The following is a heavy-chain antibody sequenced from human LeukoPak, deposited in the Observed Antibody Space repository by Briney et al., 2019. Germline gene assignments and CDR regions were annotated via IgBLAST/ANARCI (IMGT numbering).Heavy chain of an antibody. CDR2: IVVGSGNT. V-gene: IGHV1-58*01. CDR1: GFTFTSSA. D-gene: IGHD3-10*01. CDR3: AAPGISGFDAFDI. Sequence: SVKVSCKASGFTFTSSAVQWVRQARGQRLEWIGWIVVGSGNTNYAQKFQERVTITRDMSTSTAYMELSSPRSEDTAVYYCAAPGISGFDAFDIWGQGTMVTVSS. J-gene: IGHJ3*02.